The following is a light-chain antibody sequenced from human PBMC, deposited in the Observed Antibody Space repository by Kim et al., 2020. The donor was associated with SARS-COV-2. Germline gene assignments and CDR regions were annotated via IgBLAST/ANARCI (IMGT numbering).Light chain of an antibody. CDR1: QDISNY. CDR2: DAS. CDR3: QQYDDDPRT. V-gene: IGKV1-33*01. J-gene: IGKJ1*01. Sequence: DIQMTQSPSSLSASVGDRVTITCQASQDISNYLNWYQQKPGKAPKLLICDASNLQTGVPSRFSGSGSGTDFTFTVNSLQPEDIATYYCQQYDDDPRTFGQGTKVDIK.